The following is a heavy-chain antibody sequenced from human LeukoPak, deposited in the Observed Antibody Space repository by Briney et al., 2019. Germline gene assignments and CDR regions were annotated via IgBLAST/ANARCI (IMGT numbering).Heavy chain of an antibody. D-gene: IGHD4-4*01. V-gene: IGHV4-31*03. Sequence: SETLSLTCTVSGGSISSGGYYWSWIRQHPGKGLEWIGYIYYSGSTYYNPSLKSRVTISVDTSKNQFSLKLSSVTAADTAVYYCARDKYSNYRPGGVHYYYGMDVWDQGTTVTVSS. CDR2: IYYSGST. J-gene: IGHJ6*02. CDR1: GGSISSGGYY. CDR3: ARDKYSNYRPGGVHYYYGMDV.